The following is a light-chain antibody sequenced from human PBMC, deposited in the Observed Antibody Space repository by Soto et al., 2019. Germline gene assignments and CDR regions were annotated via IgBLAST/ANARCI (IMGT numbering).Light chain of an antibody. Sequence: EIVLTQSPGTLSLSPGERATLSCRASQSVSSSYLTWYQQKPGQTPRLLIYGASSRATGIPDRFSGSGSGTDFTLTISRLEAEDFAVYYCQQYDSSPWTFGQGKKVDIK. J-gene: IGKJ1*01. CDR2: GAS. CDR3: QQYDSSPWT. V-gene: IGKV3-20*01. CDR1: QSVSSSY.